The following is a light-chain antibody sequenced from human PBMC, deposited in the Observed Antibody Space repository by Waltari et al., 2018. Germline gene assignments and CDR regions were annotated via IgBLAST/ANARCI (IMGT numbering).Light chain of an antibody. J-gene: IGKJ5*01. V-gene: IGKV1-13*02. CDR2: DAS. CDR1: QGISSA. Sequence: AIHFTQSPSSLSASVGDRITTTCRASQGISSALAWYQQKPGESPKFLIYDASSLQSGVPSRFSGSASGTDFTLTITSLQPEDFATYYCQQLHSYPITFGQGTRLEIK. CDR3: QQLHSYPIT.